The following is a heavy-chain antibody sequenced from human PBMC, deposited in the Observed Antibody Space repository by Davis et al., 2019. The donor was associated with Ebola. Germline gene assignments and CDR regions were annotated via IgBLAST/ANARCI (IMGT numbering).Heavy chain of an antibody. CDR3: ARGVKAARLSLLDY. J-gene: IGHJ4*02. CDR1: GGSISSSNW. Sequence: MPGGSLRLSCAVSGGSISSSNWWSWVRQPPGKGLEWIGEIYHSGSTNYNPSLKSRVTISVDKSKNQFSLKLSSVTAADTAVYYCARGVKAARLSLLDYWGQGTLVTVSS. CDR2: IYHSGST. D-gene: IGHD6-6*01. V-gene: IGHV4-4*02.